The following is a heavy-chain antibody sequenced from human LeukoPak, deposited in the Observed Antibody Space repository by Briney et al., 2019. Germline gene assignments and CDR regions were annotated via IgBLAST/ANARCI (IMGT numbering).Heavy chain of an antibody. CDR1: GFTFSSYG. D-gene: IGHD3-3*01. J-gene: IGHJ4*02. CDR2: IRYDGSNK. CDR3: AKSPGKYDFWSGYHDS. V-gene: IGHV3-30*02. Sequence: GGSLRLSCAASGFTFSSYGMHWVRQAPGKGLEWVAFIRYDGSNKYYADSVKGRFTISRDNSKNTLYLQMNSLRAEDTAVYYCAKSPGKYDFWSGYHDSWGQGTLVTVSS.